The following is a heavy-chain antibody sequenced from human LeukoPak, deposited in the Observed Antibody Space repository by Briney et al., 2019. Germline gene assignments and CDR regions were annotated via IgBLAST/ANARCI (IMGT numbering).Heavy chain of an antibody. CDR1: GGSISSSSYY. Sequence: SETLSLTCTVSGGSISSSSYYWGWIRQPPGKGLEWIGSIYYSGSTYYNPSLKSRVTISVDTSKNQFSLKLSSVTAADTAVYYCARLKLDIVVVPAAIRHSYYYGMDVWGQGTTVTVSS. V-gene: IGHV4-39*01. CDR3: ARLKLDIVVVPAAIRHSYYYGMDV. D-gene: IGHD2-2*02. CDR2: IYYSGST. J-gene: IGHJ6*02.